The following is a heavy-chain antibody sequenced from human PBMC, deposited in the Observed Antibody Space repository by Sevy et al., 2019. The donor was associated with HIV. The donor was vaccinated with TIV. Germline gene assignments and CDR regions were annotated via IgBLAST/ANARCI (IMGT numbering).Heavy chain of an antibody. Sequence: GGSLRLSCAVSGLTVSTDYMSWVRRAPGRGLEWVSIVYPDGRTFYADSVKGRFTLSSDNFKNALDLQMNRLRVEDTAVYYCARALSANQIDSWGQGTLVTVSS. CDR2: VYPDGRT. D-gene: IGHD2-2*01. V-gene: IGHV3-53*01. CDR3: ARALSANQIDS. CDR1: GLTVSTDY. J-gene: IGHJ4*02.